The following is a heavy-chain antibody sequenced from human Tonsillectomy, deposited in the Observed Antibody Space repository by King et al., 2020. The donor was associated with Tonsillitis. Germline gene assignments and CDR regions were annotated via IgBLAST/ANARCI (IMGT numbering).Heavy chain of an antibody. CDR1: GGSFSGYY. J-gene: IGHJ4*02. D-gene: IGHD4-17*01. Sequence: VQLQQWGAGLLKPSETLSLTCAVYGGSFSGYYWSWIRQPPGKGLEWIGEINHSGSTNYNPSLKSRVTISVDTSKNQFSLKLSSVTAAATAVYYCARVFGDYGFDYWGQGTLVTVSS. CDR3: ARVFGDYGFDY. V-gene: IGHV4-34*01. CDR2: INHSGST.